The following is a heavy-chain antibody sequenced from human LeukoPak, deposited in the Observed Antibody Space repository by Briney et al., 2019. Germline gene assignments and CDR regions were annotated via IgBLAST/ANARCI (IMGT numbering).Heavy chain of an antibody. CDR3: AREVEGYCSSTSCNGWFDP. V-gene: IGHV1-69*06. CDR2: IIPIFGTA. CDR1: GGTFSSYA. J-gene: IGHJ5*02. Sequence: GASVEVSCKASGGTFSSYAISWVRQAPGQGLEWMGGIIPIFGTANYAQKFQGRVTITADKSTSTAYMELSSLRSEDTAVYYCAREVEGYCSSTSCNGWFDPWGQGTLVTVSS. D-gene: IGHD2-2*01.